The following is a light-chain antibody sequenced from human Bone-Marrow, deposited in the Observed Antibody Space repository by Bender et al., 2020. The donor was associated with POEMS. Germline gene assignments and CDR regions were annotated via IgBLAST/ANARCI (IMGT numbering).Light chain of an antibody. CDR1: NIGSNS. Sequence: SYVLTQPPSVSVAPGQTARLTCGGNNIGSNSVCWYQQKPGQAPVLVVYNDNDRPAGIPERFSGSTSGNTATLTISRVEVGDEADYSCQVWDSGSDHHVIFGGGTKLTVL. J-gene: IGLJ2*01. CDR3: QVWDSGSDHHVI. CDR2: NDN. V-gene: IGLV3-21*02.